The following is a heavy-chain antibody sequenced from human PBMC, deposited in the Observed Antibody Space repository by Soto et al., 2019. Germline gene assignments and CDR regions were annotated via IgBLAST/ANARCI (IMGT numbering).Heavy chain of an antibody. D-gene: IGHD3-22*01. V-gene: IGHV4-31*03. Sequence: KTSETLSLTCTVSGGSISSGGYYWSWIRQHPGKGLEWIGYIYYSGSTYYNPSLKSRVTISVDTSKNQFSLKLSSVTAADTAVYYCARNRYYYDSSGTPYYFDYWGQGTLVTVSS. CDR2: IYYSGST. J-gene: IGHJ4*02. CDR3: ARNRYYYDSSGTPYYFDY. CDR1: GGSISSGGYY.